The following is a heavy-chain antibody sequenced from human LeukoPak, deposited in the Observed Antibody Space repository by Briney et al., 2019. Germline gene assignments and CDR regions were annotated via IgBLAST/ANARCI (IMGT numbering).Heavy chain of an antibody. D-gene: IGHD3-3*01. Sequence: PSETLSLTCTVSGGSISSSSYYWGWIRQPPGKGLEWIGSIYYSGSTYYNPSLKGRVTISVDTFKNQFSLKLSSVTAADTAVYYCARAGDFWSGYPSRNYMDVWGKGTTVTVSS. CDR3: ARAGDFWSGYPSRNYMDV. CDR1: GGSISSSSYY. CDR2: IYYSGST. V-gene: IGHV4-39*07. J-gene: IGHJ6*03.